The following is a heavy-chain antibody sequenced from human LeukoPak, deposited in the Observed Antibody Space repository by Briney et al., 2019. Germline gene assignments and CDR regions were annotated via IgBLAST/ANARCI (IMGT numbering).Heavy chain of an antibody. J-gene: IGHJ3*02. CDR1: GYTFTGYY. D-gene: IGHD1-26*01. CDR2: INPNSGGT. V-gene: IGHV1-2*02. CDR3: ARDKASFRELIAAFDI. Sequence: ASVKVSCKASGYTFTGYYMHWVRQAPGQGLEWMGWINPNSGGTNYTQKFQGRVTMTRDASISTAYMELSRLRSDDTAVYYGARDKASFRELIAAFDIWGQGTMVTVSS.